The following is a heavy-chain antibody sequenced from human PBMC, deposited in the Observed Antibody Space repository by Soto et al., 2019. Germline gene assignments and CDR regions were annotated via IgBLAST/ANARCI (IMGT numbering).Heavy chain of an antibody. Sequence: QVQLVESRGGVVQPGRSLRLSCAASGFTFSSYGMHWVRQAPGKGLEWVAVIWYDGSNKYYADSVKGRFTISRDNSKNTLYLQMNSLRAEDTAVYYCARVGGDIVVVPAATYYYYYYMDVWGKGTTVTVSS. J-gene: IGHJ6*03. CDR1: GFTFSSYG. V-gene: IGHV3-33*01. CDR2: IWYDGSNK. CDR3: ARVGGDIVVVPAATYYYYYYMDV. D-gene: IGHD2-2*01.